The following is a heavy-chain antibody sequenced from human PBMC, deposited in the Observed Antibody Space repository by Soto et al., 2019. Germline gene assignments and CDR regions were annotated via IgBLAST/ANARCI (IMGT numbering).Heavy chain of an antibody. CDR3: TRGLWKRKGDGMDV. D-gene: IGHD2-21*01. J-gene: IGHJ6*02. V-gene: IGHV4-31*03. CDR1: GSSISSGGYY. CDR2: IYYSGST. Sequence: PSETLSLTCTVSGSSISSGGYYWSWIRQHPGKGLEWIGYIYYSGSTYYNPSLKSRVAISVDTSKDQFSLKLTSVTAVDTAVYCGTRGLWKRKGDGMDVWGQGTTVTVSS.